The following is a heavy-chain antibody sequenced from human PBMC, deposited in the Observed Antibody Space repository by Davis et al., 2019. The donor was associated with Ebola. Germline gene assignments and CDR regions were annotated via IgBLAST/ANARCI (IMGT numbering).Heavy chain of an antibody. D-gene: IGHD3-3*01. Sequence: GESLKISCAASGFTFSSYWMSWVRQAPGKGLEWVANIKQDGSEKYYVDSVKGRFTISRDNAKNSLFLQMDSLRDEDTAVYFCARVRSGYYPSAMDVWGQGTTVTVSS. V-gene: IGHV3-7*01. J-gene: IGHJ6*02. CDR2: IKQDGSEK. CDR1: GFTFSSYW. CDR3: ARVRSGYYPSAMDV.